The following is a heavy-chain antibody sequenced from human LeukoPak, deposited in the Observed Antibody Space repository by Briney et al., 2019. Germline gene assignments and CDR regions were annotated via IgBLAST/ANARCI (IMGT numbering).Heavy chain of an antibody. V-gene: IGHV1-2*02. CDR2: INPNSGGT. CDR1: GYTFTGYY. D-gene: IGHD3-9*01. CDR3: ARARSDILTGHPFDY. Sequence: ASVKVSCKASGYTFTGYYVHWVRQAPGQGLEWMGWINPNSGGTNYAQKFQGRVTMTRDTSISTAYMELSRLRSDDTVVYYCARARSDILTGHPFDYWGQGTLVTVSS. J-gene: IGHJ4*02.